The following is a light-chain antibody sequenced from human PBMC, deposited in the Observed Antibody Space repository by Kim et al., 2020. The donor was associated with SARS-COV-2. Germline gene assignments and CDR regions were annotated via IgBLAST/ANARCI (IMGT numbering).Light chain of an antibody. Sequence: GQAITSSCTGTSSDVGDYDYVSWYQQHPGKAPKLIISDVSNRPSGVSSRFSGSKSGNTASLTISGLQDEDEADYYCCSYARDSAYVFGTGTKVTVL. J-gene: IGLJ1*01. V-gene: IGLV2-14*03. CDR2: DVS. CDR3: CSYARDSAYV. CDR1: SSDVGDYDY.